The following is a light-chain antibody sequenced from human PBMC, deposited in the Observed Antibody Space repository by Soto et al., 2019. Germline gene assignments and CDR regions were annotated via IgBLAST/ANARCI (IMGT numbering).Light chain of an antibody. CDR2: AAS. V-gene: IGKV3-20*01. CDR1: ETVNNNY. J-gene: IGKJ1*01. Sequence: DIVLTQSPGTLSLSPGERATLFCRASETVNNNYLAWYQQKPGQPPRLLFYAASTRATGIPDRFSGSGSGADFTLTITRLEPEDLGVYYCHQYGRAPRTFGQGTKVEV. CDR3: HQYGRAPRT.